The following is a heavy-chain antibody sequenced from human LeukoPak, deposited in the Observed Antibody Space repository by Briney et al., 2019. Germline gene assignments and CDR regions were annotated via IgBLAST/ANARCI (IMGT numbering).Heavy chain of an antibody. J-gene: IGHJ4*02. CDR1: GYTFNSYD. V-gene: IGHV1-18*01. CDR2: ISTYNGNT. Sequence: ASVTVSCKASGYTFNSYDISWVRQAPGQGLEWMAWISTYNGNTNYALKVQGRATMTTDTSTSTAYMELRSLRSDDTAVYYCARVLRYDFWRAYYFDYWGQGTLVTVSS. CDR3: ARVLRYDFWRAYYFDY. D-gene: IGHD3-3*01.